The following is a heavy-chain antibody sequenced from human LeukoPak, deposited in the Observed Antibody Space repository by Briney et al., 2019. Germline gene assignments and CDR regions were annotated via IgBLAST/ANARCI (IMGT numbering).Heavy chain of an antibody. V-gene: IGHV3-23*01. Sequence: GVSLRLSCAASGSTFSSYAMSWVRQALGKGLEWVSAISGSGGSTYYADSVKGRFTISRDNSKNTLYLQMNSLRAEDTAVYYCAKGRAVAGPDNWFDPWGQGTLVTVSS. CDR1: GSTFSSYA. J-gene: IGHJ5*02. CDR3: AKGRAVAGPDNWFDP. D-gene: IGHD6-19*01. CDR2: ISGSGGST.